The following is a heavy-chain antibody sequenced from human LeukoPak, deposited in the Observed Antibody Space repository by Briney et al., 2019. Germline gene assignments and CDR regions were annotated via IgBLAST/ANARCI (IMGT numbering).Heavy chain of an antibody. Sequence: PGGSLRLSCAASGFTVSSNYMSWVRQAPGKGLEWVSVLYSNGNIHYTDSVKGRFTISRDNSKNTLYLQMNNLRAEDTAIYYCARYSGDYSANLYYFDYWGQGTLVTVSS. CDR1: GFTVSSNY. CDR2: LYSNGNI. V-gene: IGHV3-53*01. CDR3: ARYSGDYSANLYYFDY. J-gene: IGHJ4*02. D-gene: IGHD4-23*01.